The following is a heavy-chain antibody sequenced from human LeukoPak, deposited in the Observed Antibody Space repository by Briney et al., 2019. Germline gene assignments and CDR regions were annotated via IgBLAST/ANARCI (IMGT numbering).Heavy chain of an antibody. D-gene: IGHD1-26*01. V-gene: IGHV3-7*01. Sequence: GGPLRLSCAASGFTFSSYWMSCLRQAPGKGLEWLANIKQDGNEKYYVHSVKGRFTIYIDNAKNSMYLQMNSLRAEDTAVYYCARGGRGSYYFWFDYWGQGTLVSVSS. CDR3: ARGGRGSYYFWFDY. CDR2: IKQDGNEK. CDR1: GFTFSSYW. J-gene: IGHJ4*02.